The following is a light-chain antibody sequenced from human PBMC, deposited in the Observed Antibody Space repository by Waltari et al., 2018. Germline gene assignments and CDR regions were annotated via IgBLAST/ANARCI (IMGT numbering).Light chain of an antibody. CDR1: QSLVHSDGNIS. V-gene: IGKV2-30*02. CDR2: RVS. J-gene: IGKJ3*01. CDR3: MQVTHSPT. Sequence: DVVMTQSPLSMPVTLGQPASISCRSRQSLVHSDGNISVNGFQQRPGQTPRRLIYRVSNRESVVPDRCSGGGAGTDFTLNISGVEAEDVVDYYCMQVTHSPTFGPGTKVDIK.